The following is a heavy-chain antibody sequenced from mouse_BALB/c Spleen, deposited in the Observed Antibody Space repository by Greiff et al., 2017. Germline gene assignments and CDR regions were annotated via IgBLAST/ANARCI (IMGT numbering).Heavy chain of an antibody. CDR1: GFTFSSYT. V-gene: IGHV5-12-2*01. Sequence: EVQRVESGGGLVQPGGSLKLSCAASGFTFSSYTMSWVRQTPEKRLEWVAYISNGGGSTYYPDTVKGRFTISRDNAKNTLYLQMSSLKSEDTAMYYCARHFQIYYGNFFDYWGQGTTLTVSS. CDR2: ISNGGGST. J-gene: IGHJ2*01. D-gene: IGHD2-1*01. CDR3: ARHFQIYYGNFFDY.